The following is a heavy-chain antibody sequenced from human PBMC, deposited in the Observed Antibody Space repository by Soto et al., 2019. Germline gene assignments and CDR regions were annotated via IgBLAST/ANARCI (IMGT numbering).Heavy chain of an antibody. V-gene: IGHV6-1*01. D-gene: IGHD3-3*01. CDR1: GDSVFSNSAA. CDR3: ARVSYYDFWSGNYGGMDV. J-gene: IGHJ6*02. Sequence: PSQTLSLTCVISGDSVFSNSAAWNWIRQSPSRGLEWLGRTYYRSQWYNDYAVSVKSRITINPDTSKNQFSLQLNSVTPEDTAVYYCARVSYYDFWSGNYGGMDVWGQGTTVTVSS. CDR2: TYYRSQWYN.